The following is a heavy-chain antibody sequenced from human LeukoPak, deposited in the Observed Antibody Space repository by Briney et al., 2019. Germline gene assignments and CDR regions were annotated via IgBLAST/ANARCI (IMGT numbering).Heavy chain of an antibody. CDR3: ARDTRGDYYFDY. CDR1: GGSISSGDYY. V-gene: IGHV4-30-4*01. Sequence: SQALSLTCTVSGGSISSGDYYWAWLRQPPGKGLEWIGYIYYSGSTYYNPSLKSRITISVDTSKNQFSLKLSSVTAADTAVYYCARDTRGDYYFDYWGQGTLVTVSS. D-gene: IGHD4-17*01. CDR2: IYYSGST. J-gene: IGHJ4*02.